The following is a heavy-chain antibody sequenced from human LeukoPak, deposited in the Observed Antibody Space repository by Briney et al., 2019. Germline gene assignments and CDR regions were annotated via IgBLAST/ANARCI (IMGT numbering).Heavy chain of an antibody. CDR1: GVSISSSLYY. Sequence: SETLSLTCSVSGVSISSSLYYWGWVRQPPGKGLEWVGSIYYGANTSYSPALKSRVTISVDTSKNQLSLKLRSMTAADTALYFCAGGQTLDWLSNYFDSWGQGSLVIVSS. J-gene: IGHJ4*02. CDR3: AGGQTLDWLSNYFDS. D-gene: IGHD3-3*01. V-gene: IGHV4-39*01. CDR2: IYYGANT.